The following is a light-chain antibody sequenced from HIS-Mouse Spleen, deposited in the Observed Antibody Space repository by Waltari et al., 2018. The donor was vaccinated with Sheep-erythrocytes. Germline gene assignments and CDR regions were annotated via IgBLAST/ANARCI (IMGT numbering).Light chain of an antibody. Sequence: SYELTQPPSVSVSPGQTARITCSGDALPKKYAYWYQQKSGQAPVLVIYKDSERPSGIPERFSGSSSGTTVTLTISGVQAEDEADYYCQSADSSGTYPVFGGGTKLTVL. CDR3: QSADSSGTYPV. J-gene: IGLJ2*01. V-gene: IGLV3-25*03. CDR2: KDS. CDR1: ALPKKY.